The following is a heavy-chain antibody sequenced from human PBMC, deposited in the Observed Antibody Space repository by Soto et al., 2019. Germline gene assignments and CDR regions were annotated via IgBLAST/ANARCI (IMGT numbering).Heavy chain of an antibody. CDR1: GGIFTTYS. D-gene: IGHD2-21*01. J-gene: IGHJ1*01. CDR3: AKGSGALRSLFAF. Sequence: GGALRLSCAASGGIFTTYSMNWVRQAPGKGLEWVSSISSTTNYIYYGDSMKGRFTISRDNAKNSLYLEMNSLRAEDTAVYYCAKGSGALRSLFAFCGQRSLVPGSS. CDR2: ISSTTNYI. V-gene: IGHV3-21*06.